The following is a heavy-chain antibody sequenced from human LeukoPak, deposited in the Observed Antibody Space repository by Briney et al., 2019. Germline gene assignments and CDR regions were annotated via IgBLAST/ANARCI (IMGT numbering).Heavy chain of an antibody. J-gene: IGHJ3*02. V-gene: IGHV3-30-3*01. CDR3: ASPSLIPYYYDRNKTEAFDI. D-gene: IGHD3-22*01. CDR1: GFTFSSYA. CDR2: ISYDGSNK. Sequence: PGRSLRLSCAASGFTFSSYAMHWVRQAPGKGLEWVAVISYDGSNKYYADSVKGRFTISRDNSKNTLYLQMNSLRAEDTAVYYCASPSLIPYYYDRNKTEAFDIWGQGTMVTVSS.